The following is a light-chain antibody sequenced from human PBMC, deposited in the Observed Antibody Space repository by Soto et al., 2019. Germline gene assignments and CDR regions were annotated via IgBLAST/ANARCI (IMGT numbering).Light chain of an antibody. J-gene: IGLJ1*01. V-gene: IGLV1-51*01. Sequence: QSVLTQPPSVSAAPGQRVTISCSGSSSNIGNNFVSWYQQFPGTAPKVLIYGNDKRPSGISDRFSASTSATSATLVITGLLTGDEADYYCGAWDSSLSAQYVFGPGTEVTVL. CDR1: SSNIGNNF. CDR3: GAWDSSLSAQYV. CDR2: GND.